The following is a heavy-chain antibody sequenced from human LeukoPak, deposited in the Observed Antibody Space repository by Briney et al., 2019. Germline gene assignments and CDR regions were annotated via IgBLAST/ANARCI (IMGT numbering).Heavy chain of an antibody. CDR3: ARGGPYYYYYYMDV. J-gene: IGHJ6*03. V-gene: IGHV4-4*07. CDR1: GGSISSYY. CDR2: IYTSGGT. Sequence: SETLSLTCTVSGGSISSYYWSWIRQPAGKRLEWIGRIYTSGGTNYNPSLKSRVTMSVDTSKNQFSLKLSSVTAADTAVYYCARGGPYYYYYYMDVWGKGTTVTVSS.